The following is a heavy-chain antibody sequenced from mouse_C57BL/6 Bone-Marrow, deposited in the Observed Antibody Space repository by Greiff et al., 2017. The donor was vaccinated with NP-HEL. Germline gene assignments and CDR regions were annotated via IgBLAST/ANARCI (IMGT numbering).Heavy chain of an antibody. CDR3: ARPFYYGYDYYAMDY. D-gene: IGHD2-2*01. CDR1: GYTFTSYG. V-gene: IGHV1-81*01. CDR2: IYPRSGNT. J-gene: IGHJ4*01. Sequence: QVQLQQSGAELARPGASVKLPCKASGYTFTSYGISWVKQRTGQGLEWIGEIYPRSGNTYYNEKFKGKATLTADKSSSTAYMELRSLTSEDSAVYFCARPFYYGYDYYAMDYWGQGTSVTVSS.